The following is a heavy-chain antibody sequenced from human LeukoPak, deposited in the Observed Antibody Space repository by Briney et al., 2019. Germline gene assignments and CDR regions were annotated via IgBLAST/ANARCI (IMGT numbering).Heavy chain of an antibody. V-gene: IGHV3-7*03. D-gene: IGHD5-12*01. CDR3: ARGRYSGTTYYFDY. CDR2: IKKDGSET. Sequence: GGSLRLSCAASGFTYSTSWMSWVRQVPGKGLEWVANIKKDGSETYYVDSVKGRFTISRDNAKNSLYLQMNSLRAEDTAMYYCARGRYSGTTYYFDYWGQGTLVTVSS. J-gene: IGHJ4*02. CDR1: GFTYSTSW.